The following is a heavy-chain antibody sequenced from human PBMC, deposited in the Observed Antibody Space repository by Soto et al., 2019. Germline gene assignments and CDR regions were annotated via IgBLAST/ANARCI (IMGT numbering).Heavy chain of an antibody. J-gene: IGHJ6*02. V-gene: IGHV2-5*02. D-gene: IGHD2-15*01. CDR2: IYWDDGK. CDR1: GFSLSTSGVG. Sequence: QITLKESGPTLVKPTQTLTLTCTFSGFSLSTSGVGVAWIRQPPGKTLEWLALIYWDDGKRYRPSLESRLTITKDTSKNPVVLTMTNMDSLDTATYYCAYLPCSGGSCYWFSFSGMDVWGQGTTVTVSS. CDR3: AYLPCSGGSCYWFSFSGMDV.